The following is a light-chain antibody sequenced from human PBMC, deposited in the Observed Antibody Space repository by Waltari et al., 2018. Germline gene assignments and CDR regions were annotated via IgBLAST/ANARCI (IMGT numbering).Light chain of an antibody. CDR3: LQDYNYPLT. Sequence: AIQMTQSPSSLSASVGDRVTITCRASQGIRNDLGWYQQKPGKAPKLLIYAASSLQRGGPSRFSGSGSGTDFTRTISSLQPEDFATYYCLQDYNYPLTFGGGTKVEIK. J-gene: IGKJ4*01. CDR2: AAS. V-gene: IGKV1-6*01. CDR1: QGIRND.